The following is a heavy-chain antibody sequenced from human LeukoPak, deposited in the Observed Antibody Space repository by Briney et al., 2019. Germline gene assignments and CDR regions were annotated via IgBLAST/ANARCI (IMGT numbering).Heavy chain of an antibody. V-gene: IGHV4-39*07. D-gene: IGHD2-2*01. Sequence: GSLRLSCAVSGFTVTSNYMSWVRQAPGKGLEWIGSIYYSGSTYYNPSLKSRVTISVDTSKNQFSLKLSSVTAADTAVYYCARDRYCSSTSCFTHWFDPWGQGTLVTVSS. CDR1: GFTVTSNY. J-gene: IGHJ5*02. CDR3: ARDRYCSSTSCFTHWFDP. CDR2: IYYSGST.